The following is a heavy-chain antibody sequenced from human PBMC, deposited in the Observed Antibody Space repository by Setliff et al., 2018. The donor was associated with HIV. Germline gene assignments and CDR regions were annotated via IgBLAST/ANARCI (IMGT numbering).Heavy chain of an antibody. CDR3: AREERREAFDI. D-gene: IGHD1-1*01. CDR1: GGSIRSSSSY. CDR2: IYYSGST. J-gene: IGHJ3*02. Sequence: SETLSLTCTVSGGSIRSSSSYWGWIRQPPGKGLEWIGIIYYSGSTYYNPSLKSRVTFSVDTSKNQFSLKLSSVTAADTAVYYCAREERREAFDIWGQGTMVTVSS. V-gene: IGHV4-39*07.